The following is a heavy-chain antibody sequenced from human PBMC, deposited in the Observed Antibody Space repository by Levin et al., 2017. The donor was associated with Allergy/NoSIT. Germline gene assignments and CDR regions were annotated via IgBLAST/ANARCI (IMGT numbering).Heavy chain of an antibody. D-gene: IGHD2-2*01. CDR2: TSHDGINK. Sequence: GESLKISCAASGFTFSSYATHWVRQAAGKGLEWVALTSHDGINKYYADSVKGRFSISRDNSKNTGYLQMNSLRAEDTAMYYCARDSAVVPAALRGHFAQDWYFDLWGRGTVVIVSS. CDR1: GFTFSSYA. CDR3: ARDSAVVPAALRGHFAQDWYFDL. J-gene: IGHJ2*01. V-gene: IGHV3-30-3*01.